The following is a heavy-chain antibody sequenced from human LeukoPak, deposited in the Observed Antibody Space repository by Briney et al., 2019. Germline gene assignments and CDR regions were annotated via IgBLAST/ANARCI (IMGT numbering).Heavy chain of an antibody. D-gene: IGHD6-6*01. CDR2: IYYSGST. CDR3: ARTSWEQLVRGYYYYMDV. Sequence: SETLSLTCTVSGGSISSSSYYWGWIRQPPGKGLEWIGSIYYSGSTYYNPSLKSRVTISVDTSKNQFSLKLSSVTAADTAVYYCARTSWEQLVRGYYYYMDVWGKGTTVTVSS. CDR1: GGSISSSSYY. J-gene: IGHJ6*03. V-gene: IGHV4-39*07.